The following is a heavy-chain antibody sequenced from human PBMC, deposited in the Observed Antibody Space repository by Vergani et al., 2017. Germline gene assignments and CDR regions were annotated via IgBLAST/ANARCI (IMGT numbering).Heavy chain of an antibody. CDR1: GGSISSSSYY. V-gene: IGHV4-39*07. CDR3: ARVAVAGGYYGMDV. CDR2: IYYSGST. J-gene: IGHJ6*02. Sequence: QLQLQESGPGLVKPSETLSLTCTVSGGSISSSSYYWGWIRQPPGKGLEWIGSIYYSGSTYYNPSLKSRVTISVDTSKNQFSLKLSSVTAADTAVYYCARVAVAGGYYGMDVWGQGTTVTVSS. D-gene: IGHD6-19*01.